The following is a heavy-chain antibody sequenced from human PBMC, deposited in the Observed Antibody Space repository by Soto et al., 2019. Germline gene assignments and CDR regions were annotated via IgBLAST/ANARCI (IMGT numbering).Heavy chain of an antibody. J-gene: IGHJ6*02. CDR3: ARHRSTAVTGTIYYSGMDV. V-gene: IGHV5-51*01. Sequence: PGESLKISCKGSGYSFTGYWIAWVRQMPGKGLEWMGIIYPDDSDSRYSPSFQGQVTISVDKSISTAYLQWSSLKASDTAMYYCARHRSTAVTGTIYYSGMDVWGQGTTVTVSS. CDR2: IYPDDSDS. CDR1: GYSFTGYW. D-gene: IGHD2-21*02.